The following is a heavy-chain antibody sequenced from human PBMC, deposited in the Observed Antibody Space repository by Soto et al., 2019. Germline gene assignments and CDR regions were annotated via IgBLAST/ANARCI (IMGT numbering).Heavy chain of an antibody. D-gene: IGHD1-1*01. CDR3: AKDQTGIRAEYFQH. CDR1: GFTFSSYA. J-gene: IGHJ1*01. CDR2: ISGSGGST. V-gene: IGHV3-23*01. Sequence: GGSLRLSCAASGFTFSSYAMSWVRRAPGKGLEWVSAISGSGGSTYYADSVKGRFTISRDNSKNTLYLQMNSLRAEDTAVYYCAKDQTGIRAEYFQHWGQGTLVTVSS.